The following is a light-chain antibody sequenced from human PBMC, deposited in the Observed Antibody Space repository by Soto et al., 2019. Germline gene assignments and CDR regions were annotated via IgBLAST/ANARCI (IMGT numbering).Light chain of an antibody. CDR2: FAS. V-gene: IGKV1-12*01. CDR1: QGIGDR. CDR3: LHTYSFPRT. Sequence: DIQMTQSPSTLSASVGDRVTLTCRASQGIGDRLAWYQQKPGKVPQLLIYFASTLGSGVPSRFSGSGSGTDFILTINTLQADDFATYYCLHTYSFPRTFGQGTKVDI. J-gene: IGKJ1*01.